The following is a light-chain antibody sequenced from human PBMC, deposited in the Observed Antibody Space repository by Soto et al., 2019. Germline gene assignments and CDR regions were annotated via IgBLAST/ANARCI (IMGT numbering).Light chain of an antibody. Sequence: DIQLIQSPSFLSASAGDRVTITCRASQGISSYLAWYQQKPGKAPKLLIYAASTLQSGVPSRFSSSGSGTEFTLTISSLQPEDFATYYCQQVNSYPHTFGQGTKLEIK. V-gene: IGKV1-9*01. CDR3: QQVNSYPHT. J-gene: IGKJ2*01. CDR1: QGISSY. CDR2: AAS.